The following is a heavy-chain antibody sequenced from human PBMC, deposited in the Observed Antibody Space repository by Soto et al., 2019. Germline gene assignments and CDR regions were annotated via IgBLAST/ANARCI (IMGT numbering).Heavy chain of an antibody. CDR1: GGSISSGDYS. CDR3: ARDFDY. V-gene: IGHV4-30-2*01. J-gene: IGHJ4*02. Sequence: QLQLQESGSGLVKPSQTLSLTCAVSGGSISSGDYSWSWIRQPPGKGLEWIGYIYHSGSTSYSPTLTSRMTRSVDRPKTQFSLNLSSAAAADTAVYYCARDFDYWGQETLVTVSS. CDR2: IYHSGST.